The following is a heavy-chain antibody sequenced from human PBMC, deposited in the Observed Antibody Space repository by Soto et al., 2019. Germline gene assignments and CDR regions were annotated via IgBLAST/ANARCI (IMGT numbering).Heavy chain of an antibody. J-gene: IGHJ6*03. CDR2: INHSGST. D-gene: IGHD6-6*01. V-gene: IGHV4-34*01. Sequence: QVQLQQWGAGLLKPSETLSLTCAVYGGSFSGYYWSWIRQPPGKGLEWIGEINHSGSTNYNPSLKSRVTISVDTSKNQFSLKLSSVTAADTAVYYCARKKQLVVAYYYYYMDVWGKGTTVTVSS. CDR1: GGSFSGYY. CDR3: ARKKQLVVAYYYYYMDV.